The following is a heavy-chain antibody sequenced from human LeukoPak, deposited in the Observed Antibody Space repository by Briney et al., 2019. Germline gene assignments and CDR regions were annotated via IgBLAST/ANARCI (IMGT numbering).Heavy chain of an antibody. CDR2: IYYSGST. J-gene: IGHJ5*02. CDR3: ARVGMVVPAAKYNWFDP. V-gene: IGHV4-39*07. D-gene: IGHD2-2*01. CDR1: GGSISSSSYY. Sequence: PSETLSLTCTVSGGSISSSSYYWGWIRQPPGKGLEWIGSIYYSGSTYYNPSLKSRVTISVDTSKNQFSLKLSSVTAADTAVYYCARVGMVVPAAKYNWFDPWGQGTLVTVSS.